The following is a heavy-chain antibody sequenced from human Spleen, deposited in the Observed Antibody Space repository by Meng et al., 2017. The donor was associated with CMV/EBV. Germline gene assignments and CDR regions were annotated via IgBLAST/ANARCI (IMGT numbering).Heavy chain of an antibody. CDR2: ISGSSVTT. V-gene: IGHV3-23*01. J-gene: IGHJ4*02. Sequence: GGSLRLSCAASRFTFSSYAMSWVRQPPGKGLEWVSAISGSSVTTYYADSVKGRFTISRDNSKNTLYLQMNSLRAEDTAVYYCAKDLYSSGWYYFDYWGQGTLVTVSS. CDR3: AKDLYSSGWYYFDY. D-gene: IGHD6-19*01. CDR1: RFTFSSYA.